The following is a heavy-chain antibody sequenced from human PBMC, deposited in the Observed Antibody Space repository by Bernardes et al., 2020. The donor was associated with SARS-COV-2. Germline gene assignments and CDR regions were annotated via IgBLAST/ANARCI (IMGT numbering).Heavy chain of an antibody. D-gene: IGHD2-2*02. CDR2: INWNGGST. V-gene: IGHV3-20*04. CDR1: GFTFDDYG. CDR3: ARAQPGYCSSTSCYIPPRPGKRGYMDV. J-gene: IGHJ6*03. Sequence: GGSLRLSCAASGFTFDDYGMSWVRQAPGKGLEWVSGINWNGGSTGYADSVKGRFTISRDNAKNSLYLQMNSLRAEDTALYYCARAQPGYCSSTSCYIPPRPGKRGYMDVWGKGTTVTVSS.